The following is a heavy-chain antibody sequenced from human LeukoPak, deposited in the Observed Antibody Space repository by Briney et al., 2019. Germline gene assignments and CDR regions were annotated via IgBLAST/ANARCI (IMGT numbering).Heavy chain of an antibody. CDR3: AISSVRYITSSDIFSFDS. D-gene: IGHD6-6*01. J-gene: IGHJ4*02. CDR2: IDPTDSYT. Sequence: GESLKISFEGSGYSFTSYWISWVRQMPGKGLEWMGRIDPTDSYTNYSPSFQGHVTISADKSISTAYLQWSSLKASDTAMYYCAISSVRYITSSDIFSFDSWGQGTLVTVSS. V-gene: IGHV5-10-1*01. CDR1: GYSFTSYW.